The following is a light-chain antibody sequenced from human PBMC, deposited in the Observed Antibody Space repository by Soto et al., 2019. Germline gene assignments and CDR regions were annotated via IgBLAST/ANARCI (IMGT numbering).Light chain of an antibody. V-gene: IGKV1-33*01. Sequence: DIQMTQSPSSLSASVGDRVTITCQASQDISNYLNWYQQKPGKAPKLLIYDASNLETGVPSRFSGSGSGTDFTFTISSLQPEDIATDYCQQYDNLLTFGQGTRLEIK. J-gene: IGKJ5*01. CDR3: QQYDNLLT. CDR2: DAS. CDR1: QDISNY.